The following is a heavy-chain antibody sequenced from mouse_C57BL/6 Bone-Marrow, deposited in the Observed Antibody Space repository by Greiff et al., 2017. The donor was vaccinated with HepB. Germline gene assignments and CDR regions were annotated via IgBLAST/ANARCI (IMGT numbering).Heavy chain of an antibody. D-gene: IGHD1-1*01. J-gene: IGHJ1*03. Sequence: VQRVESGAELARPGASVKLSCKASGYTFTSYGISWVKQRTGQGLEWIGEIYPRSGNTYYNEKFKGKATLTADKSSSTAYMELRSLTSEDSAVYFCARPVYYGSSHWYFDVWGTGTTVTVSS. CDR2: IYPRSGNT. CDR3: ARPVYYGSSHWYFDV. CDR1: GYTFTSYG. V-gene: IGHV1-81*01.